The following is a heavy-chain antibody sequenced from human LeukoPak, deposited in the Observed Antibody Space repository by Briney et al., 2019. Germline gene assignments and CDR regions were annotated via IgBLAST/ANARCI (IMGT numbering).Heavy chain of an antibody. CDR3: VLTRYSYGQIDY. Sequence: SETLSLTCNVSGGSISSGSYYWSWVRQPAGKGLEWIGRIYTRGSTNYNPSLKSRVTISIYTSQNQFSLRLSSVTAADTAVYYCVLTRYSYGQIDYWGQGTLVTVSS. J-gene: IGHJ4*02. CDR2: IYTRGST. D-gene: IGHD5-18*01. V-gene: IGHV4-61*02. CDR1: GGSISSGSYY.